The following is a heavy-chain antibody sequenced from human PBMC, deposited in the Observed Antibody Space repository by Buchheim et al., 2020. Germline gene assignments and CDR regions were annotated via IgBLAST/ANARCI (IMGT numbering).Heavy chain of an antibody. Sequence: QVQLQESGPGLVKPSGTLSLTCAVSGGSISSSNWWSWVRQPPGKGLEWIGEIYHSGSTNYNPSLTSRATISVDKSKNQFSLKLSSVTAADTAVYYCARGTAGYYDSSGYYLSVRYFDYWGQGTL. CDR1: GGSISSSNW. V-gene: IGHV4-4*02. D-gene: IGHD3-22*01. CDR2: IYHSGST. CDR3: ARGTAGYYDSSGYYLSVRYFDY. J-gene: IGHJ4*02.